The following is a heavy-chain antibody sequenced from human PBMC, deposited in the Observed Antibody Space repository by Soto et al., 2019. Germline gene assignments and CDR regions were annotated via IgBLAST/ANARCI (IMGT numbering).Heavy chain of an antibody. J-gene: IGHJ4*02. Sequence: QVQLVESGGGVVQPGRSLRLSCAASGFTFSSYAMHWVRQAPGKGLEWVAVISYDGSNKYYADSVKGRFTISRDNSKNTLYLQMNSLRAEDTAVYYCARDWGLYDSSSYYWGYWGQGTLVTVSS. CDR1: GFTFSSYA. D-gene: IGHD3-22*01. CDR2: ISYDGSNK. CDR3: ARDWGLYDSSSYYWGY. V-gene: IGHV3-30-3*01.